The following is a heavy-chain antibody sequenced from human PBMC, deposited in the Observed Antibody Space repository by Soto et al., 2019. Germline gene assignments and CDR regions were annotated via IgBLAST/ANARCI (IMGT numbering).Heavy chain of an antibody. V-gene: IGHV3-48*03. D-gene: IGHD3-3*01. J-gene: IGHJ6*02. CDR2: ISDRGRTI. CDR3: ARDLLHYDFWSGYSTYFYNWMNF. Sequence: GPMRLSCSAPGFTFRSYELNWARKTPWKGLEWVSYISDRGRTINCADSVTGPFTVSRDDAQNSVYLQMDSLRAEDTAVYYCARDLLHYDFWSGYSTYFYNWMNFWGPVTTGTVS. CDR1: GFTFRSYE.